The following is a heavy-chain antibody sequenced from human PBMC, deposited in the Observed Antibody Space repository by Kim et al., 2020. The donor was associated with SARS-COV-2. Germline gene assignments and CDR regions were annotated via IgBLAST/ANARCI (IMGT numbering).Heavy chain of an antibody. D-gene: IGHD2-2*01. J-gene: IGHJ4*02. CDR3: AKEGGYCSSTSCQTRNFDY. Sequence: GGSLRLSCAASGFTFSSYAMSWVRQAPGKGLEWVSAISGSGGSTYYADSVKGRFTISRDNSKNTLYLQMNSLRAEDTAVYYCAKEGGYCSSTSCQTRNFDYWGQGTLVTVSS. CDR1: GFTFSSYA. V-gene: IGHV3-23*01. CDR2: ISGSGGST.